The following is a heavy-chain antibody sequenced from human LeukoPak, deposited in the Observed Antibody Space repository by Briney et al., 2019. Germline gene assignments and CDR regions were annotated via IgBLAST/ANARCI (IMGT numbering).Heavy chain of an antibody. D-gene: IGHD6-19*01. CDR2: ISGSGGST. Sequence: GGSLRLSCAASGFTFSSYAMSWVRQAPGKGLEWVSAISGSGGSTYYADSVKGRFIISRDNAKNSLYLQMNSLRAEDTAVYYCARVRATGQWLDEIDAFDIWGQGTMVTVSS. V-gene: IGHV3-23*01. CDR3: ARVRATGQWLDEIDAFDI. CDR1: GFTFSSYA. J-gene: IGHJ3*02.